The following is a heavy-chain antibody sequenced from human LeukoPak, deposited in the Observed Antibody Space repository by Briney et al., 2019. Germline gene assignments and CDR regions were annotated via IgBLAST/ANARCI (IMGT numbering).Heavy chain of an antibody. CDR3: ARAPSEIGGYYPEYFRH. CDR2: IKSDGGT. V-gene: IGHV3-74*01. Sequence: GGCLRLSCAASGFTFSTYWMHWVRQAPGKGLVWVSRIKSDGGTNYADSVKGRFTISRDNAKKTVSLQMNSLRPEDTGVYYCARAPSEIGGYYPEYFRHWGQGTLVTVSS. J-gene: IGHJ1*01. D-gene: IGHD3-22*01. CDR1: GFTFSTYW.